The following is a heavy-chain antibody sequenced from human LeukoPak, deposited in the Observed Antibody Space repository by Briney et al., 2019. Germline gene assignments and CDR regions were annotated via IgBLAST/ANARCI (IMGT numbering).Heavy chain of an antibody. CDR1: GYTFTSYD. J-gene: IGHJ4*02. CDR2: MNPNSGNT. V-gene: IGHV1-8*01. D-gene: IGHD3-22*01. Sequence: ASVKVSCKASGYTFTSYDINWVRQATGQGLEWMGWMNPNSGNTGYAQKFRGRVTMTRNTSISTAYMELSSLRSEDTAVYYCARSVSSGYYLDYWGQGALVTVSS. CDR3: ARSVSSGYYLDY.